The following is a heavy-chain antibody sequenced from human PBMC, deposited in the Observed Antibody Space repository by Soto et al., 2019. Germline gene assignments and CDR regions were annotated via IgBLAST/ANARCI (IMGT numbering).Heavy chain of an antibody. J-gene: IGHJ6*02. D-gene: IGHD2-2*02. CDR1: GFTFSNAW. V-gene: IGHV3-15*01. Sequence: EVQLVESGGGLVKPGGSLRLSCAASGFTFSNAWMSWVRQAPGKGLEWVGRIKSKTDGGTTDYAAPVKGRFTISRDDSKNTLYLQMNSLKTEDTAVYYCTTRSIVVVPAAIRKDYYYYYGMDVWGQGTTVTVSS. CDR2: IKSKTDGGTT. CDR3: TTRSIVVVPAAIRKDYYYYYGMDV.